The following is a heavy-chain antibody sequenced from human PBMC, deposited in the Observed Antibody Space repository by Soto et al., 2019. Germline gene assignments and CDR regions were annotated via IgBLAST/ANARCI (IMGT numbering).Heavy chain of an antibody. CDR2: IYYRGNT. V-gene: IGHV4-39*01. CDR3: ARLEGLATISYYFDF. J-gene: IGHJ4*02. Sequence: QLQLQESGPGLVKPSETLSLTCSVSGDSINSDKYYWGWIRQPPGKCLEWIGSIYYRGNTYYNPSLQTRVTISLDKSKSPFSLKLNSVTAADSAVYFCARLEGLATISYYFDFWGQGALVTVSS. CDR1: GDSINSDKYY. D-gene: IGHD3-9*01.